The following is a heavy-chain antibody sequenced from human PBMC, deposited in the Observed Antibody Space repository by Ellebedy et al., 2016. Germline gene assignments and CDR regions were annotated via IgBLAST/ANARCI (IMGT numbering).Heavy chain of an antibody. CDR3: AREWAAVHFNWFDP. V-gene: IGHV3-7*01. J-gene: IGHJ5*02. Sequence: GESLKISXAASGFTFSSYWMSWVRQAPGKGLEWVANIKQDGSEKYYVDSVKGRFTISRDNAKNSLYLQMNSLRAEDTAVYYCAREWAAVHFNWFDPWGQGTLVTVSS. CDR2: IKQDGSEK. CDR1: GFTFSSYW. D-gene: IGHD6-13*01.